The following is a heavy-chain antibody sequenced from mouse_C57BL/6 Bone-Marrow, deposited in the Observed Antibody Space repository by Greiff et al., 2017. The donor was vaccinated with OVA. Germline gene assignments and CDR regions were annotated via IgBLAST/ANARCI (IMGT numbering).Heavy chain of an antibody. CDR3: ARAFYYFDY. V-gene: IGHV1-81*01. Sequence: VKLMESGAELVRPGASVKLSCKASGFTFTSYGISWVKQRTGQGLEWIGEIYPRSGYTYYNEKFKGKATLTADKSSSTAYMELRSLTSEDSAVYFCARAFYYFDYWGQGTTLTVSS. CDR2: IYPRSGYT. CDR1: GFTFTSYG. J-gene: IGHJ2*01.